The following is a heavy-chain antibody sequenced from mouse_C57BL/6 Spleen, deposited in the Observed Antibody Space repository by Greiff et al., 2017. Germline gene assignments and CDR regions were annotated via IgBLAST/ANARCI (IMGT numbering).Heavy chain of an antibody. CDR3: ARSGICYGNDSAWFAY. CDR1: GYAFSSYW. D-gene: IGHD2-2*01. V-gene: IGHV1-80*01. Sequence: VQLQQSGAELVKPGASVKISCKASGYAFSSYWMNWVKQRPGKGLEWMGQIYPGDGDPNYNGKFKGKATLTADKSSSTAYMQLSSLTSEDSAGYFSARSGICYGNDSAWFAYWGQGTLVTVSA. CDR2: IYPGDGDP. J-gene: IGHJ3*01.